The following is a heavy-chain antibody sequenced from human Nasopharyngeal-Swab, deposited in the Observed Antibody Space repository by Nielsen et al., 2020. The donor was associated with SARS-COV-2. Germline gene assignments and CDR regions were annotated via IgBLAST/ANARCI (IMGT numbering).Heavy chain of an antibody. V-gene: IGHV3-73*01. J-gene: IGHJ5*02. D-gene: IGHD3-9*01. Sequence: LSLTGAVYGGSFSGYYWSWIRQPPGKGLEWVGRIRSKANSYATAYAASVKGRFTISRDDSKNTAYLQMNSLKTEDTAVYYCTRRLYDILTGPPFDPWGQGTLVTVSS. CDR2: IRSKANSYAT. CDR3: TRRLYDILTGPPFDP. CDR1: GGSFSGYY.